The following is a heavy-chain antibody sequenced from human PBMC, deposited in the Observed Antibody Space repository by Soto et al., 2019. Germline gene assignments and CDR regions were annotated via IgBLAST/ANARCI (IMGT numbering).Heavy chain of an antibody. CDR2: ISSSSSYI. D-gene: IGHD3-3*01. V-gene: IGHV3-21*01. CDR1: GFTFSSYS. Sequence: RGSLRLSCSASGFTFSSYSMNWVRQAPGKGLEWVSSISSSSSYIYYADSVKGRFTISRDNAKNSLYLQMNSLRAEDTAVYYCARVSDFLRGFWSDPPGQATLVT. CDR3: ARVSDFLRGFWSDP. J-gene: IGHJ5*02.